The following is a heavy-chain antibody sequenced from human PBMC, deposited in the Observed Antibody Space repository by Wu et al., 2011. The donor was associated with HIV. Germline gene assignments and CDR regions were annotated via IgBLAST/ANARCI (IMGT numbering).Heavy chain of an antibody. CDR2: IIPIFGTA. CDR1: GGTFSSYA. J-gene: IGHJ3*02. CDR3: ARGRYYYGSGSYHDAFDI. V-gene: IGHV1-69*15. Sequence: QVQLVQSGAEVKKPGSSVKVSCKASGGTFSSYAISWVRQAPGQGLEWMGRIIPIFGTANYAQKFQGRVTITADESTSTAYMELSSLRSEDTAVYYCARGRYYYGSGSYHDAFDIWGQGTMVTVSS. D-gene: IGHD3-10*01.